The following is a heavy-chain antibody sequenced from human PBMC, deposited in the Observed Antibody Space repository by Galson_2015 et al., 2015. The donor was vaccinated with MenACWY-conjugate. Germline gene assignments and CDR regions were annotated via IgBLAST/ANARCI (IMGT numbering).Heavy chain of an antibody. D-gene: IGHD3-10*01. CDR2: ISAYNGNT. CDR1: GYTFTSYG. J-gene: IGHJ6*02. CDR3: ARDWGRFGELLPPFGMDV. Sequence: SVKVSCKASGYTFTSYGISWVRQAPGQGLEWMGWISAYNGNTNYAQKLQGRVTMTTDTSTSTAYMELRSLRSDDTAVYYCARDWGRFGELLPPFGMDVWGQGTTVTVSS. V-gene: IGHV1-18*01.